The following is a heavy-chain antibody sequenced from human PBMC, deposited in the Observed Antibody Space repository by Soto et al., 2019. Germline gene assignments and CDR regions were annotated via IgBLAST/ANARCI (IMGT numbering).Heavy chain of an antibody. D-gene: IGHD2-2*02. V-gene: IGHV1-18*04. J-gene: IGHJ4*02. Sequence: QVQLVQSGAEVKKPGASVKVSCKASGYTFTSYGISWVRQAPGQGLEWMGWISAYNGNTNYAQKLQGRVTRTTDTSTSTAYMALRSLRSDDTAVYYCARDHCSSTSCYTAVDYWGQGTLVTVSS. CDR3: ARDHCSSTSCYTAVDY. CDR1: GYTFTSYG. CDR2: ISAYNGNT.